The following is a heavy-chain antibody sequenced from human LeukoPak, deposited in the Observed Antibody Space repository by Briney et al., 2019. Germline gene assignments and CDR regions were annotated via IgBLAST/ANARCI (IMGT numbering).Heavy chain of an antibody. V-gene: IGHV4-39*01. CDR1: GDSIFSDTYY. Sequence: PSETLSLTCSVSGDSIFSDTYYWGWIRQPPGRGLEWIGTIHYTGDTYYTPSLQSRVTVSVDTSRNQFSLKLSSVTAADTAVYYCARQTVDSYHYYYMDVWGKGTTVTVSS. CDR3: ARQTVDSYHYYYMDV. CDR2: IHYTGDT. D-gene: IGHD4-23*01. J-gene: IGHJ6*03.